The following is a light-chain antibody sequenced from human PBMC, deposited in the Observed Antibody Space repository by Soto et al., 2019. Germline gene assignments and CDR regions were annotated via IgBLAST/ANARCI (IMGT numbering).Light chain of an antibody. CDR1: SSDVGGYNY. J-gene: IGLJ7*01. CDR3: SSYTSSSTLAV. V-gene: IGLV2-14*01. CDR2: EVS. Sequence: QSALTQPASVSGSPGQSINISCTGTSSDVGGYNYVSWYQQHPGKAPKLMIYEVSNRPSGVSNRFSGSKSGNTASLTISGLQAEDEADYYCSSYTSSSTLAVFGGGTQLTVL.